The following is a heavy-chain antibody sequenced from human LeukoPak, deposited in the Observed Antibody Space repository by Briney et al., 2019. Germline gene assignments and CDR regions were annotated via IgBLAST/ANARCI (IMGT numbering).Heavy chain of an antibody. CDR2: IYYSGST. CDR3: ARLPRFLEWAARFDI. D-gene: IGHD3-3*01. J-gene: IGHJ3*02. V-gene: IGHV4-39*01. Sequence: SETLSLTCTVSGGSISSSSYYWGWIRQPPGKGLEWIGSIYYSGSTYYNPSLKSRVTISVDTSKNQFSLKLSSVTAADTVVYYCARLPRFLEWAARFDIWGQGTMVTVSS. CDR1: GGSISSSSYY.